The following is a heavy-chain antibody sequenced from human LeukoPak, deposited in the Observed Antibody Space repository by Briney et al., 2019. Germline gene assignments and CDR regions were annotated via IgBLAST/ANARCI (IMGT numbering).Heavy chain of an antibody. J-gene: IGHJ4*02. V-gene: IGHV1-8*03. D-gene: IGHD5-12*01. CDR2: MNPNSGST. CDR3: ARGRSTGYPYYFEY. Sequence: ASVKVSCKASGYTFTSYDINWVRQATGRGLEWMGWMNPNSGSTGYAQKFQGRVTITRNTSISTAYMEPSGLRSEDTAVYYCARGRSTGYPYYFEYWGQGTLVTVSS. CDR1: GYTFTSYD.